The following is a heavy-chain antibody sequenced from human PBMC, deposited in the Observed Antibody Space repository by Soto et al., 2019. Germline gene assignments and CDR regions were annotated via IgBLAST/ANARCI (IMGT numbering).Heavy chain of an antibody. D-gene: IGHD3-22*01. V-gene: IGHV3-7*05. Sequence: GGSLRLSCAASGFTFSSYWMSWVRQAPGKGLEWVANIKQDGSEKYYVDSVKGRFTISRDNAKKSLYLQMSSLRAEDTAVYYCARDTGDSSGYSFDYWGQGTLVTVSS. J-gene: IGHJ4*02. CDR3: ARDTGDSSGYSFDY. CDR1: GFTFSSYW. CDR2: IKQDGSEK.